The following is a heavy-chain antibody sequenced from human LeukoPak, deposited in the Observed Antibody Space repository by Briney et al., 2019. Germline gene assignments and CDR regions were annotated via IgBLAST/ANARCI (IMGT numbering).Heavy chain of an antibody. V-gene: IGHV4-38-2*01. CDR1: GYSISSGYY. CDR2: IYHSGST. J-gene: IGHJ4*02. Sequence: PSETLSLTCAVSGYSISSGYYWGWIRQPPGKGVEWIGSIYHSGSTYYNPSLKSRVTISVDTSKNQFSLKLSSVTAADTAVYYCARQAGFDYWGQGTLVTVSS. CDR3: ARQAGFDY.